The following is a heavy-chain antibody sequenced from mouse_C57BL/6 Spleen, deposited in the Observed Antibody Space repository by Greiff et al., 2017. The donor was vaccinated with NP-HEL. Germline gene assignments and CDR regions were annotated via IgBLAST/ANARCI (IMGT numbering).Heavy chain of an antibody. Sequence: QVQLQQSGAELVKPGASVKISCKASGYAFSSYWMNWVKQRPGKGLEWIGQIYPGDGDTNYNGKFKGKATLTADKSSSTAYMQLSSLTSEDSAVYFCARRDYYGSSGAMDYWGQGTSVTVSS. D-gene: IGHD1-1*01. CDR3: ARRDYYGSSGAMDY. CDR2: IYPGDGDT. CDR1: GYAFSSYW. J-gene: IGHJ4*01. V-gene: IGHV1-80*01.